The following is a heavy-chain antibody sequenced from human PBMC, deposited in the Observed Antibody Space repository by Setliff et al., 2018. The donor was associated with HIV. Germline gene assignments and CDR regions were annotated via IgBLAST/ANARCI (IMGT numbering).Heavy chain of an antibody. D-gene: IGHD4-17*01. CDR2: IIPIFGTA. Sequence: RASVKVSCKASGGTFSSYAINWVRQAPGQGLEWMGGIIPIFGTANYAQKFQGRLTIPADESLTTAYMELSSLTSEDTAVYYCAREGYGDKRERYFYYMDVWGKGTTVTAP. CDR3: AREGYGDKRERYFYYMDV. J-gene: IGHJ6*03. CDR1: GGTFSSYA. V-gene: IGHV1-69*13.